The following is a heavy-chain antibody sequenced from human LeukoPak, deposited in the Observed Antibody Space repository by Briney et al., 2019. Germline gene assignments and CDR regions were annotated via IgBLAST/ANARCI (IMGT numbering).Heavy chain of an antibody. J-gene: IGHJ3*02. CDR1: GGSISSYY. Sequence: SETLSLTCTVSGGSISSYYWSWIRQPPGKGLEWIGYIYYSGSTNYNPSLKSRVTISVDTSKNQFSLKLSSVIAADTAVYYCARVPRYYDSSGYLVDGGAFDIWGQGTMVTVSS. V-gene: IGHV4-59*12. CDR2: IYYSGST. D-gene: IGHD3-22*01. CDR3: ARVPRYYDSSGYLVDGGAFDI.